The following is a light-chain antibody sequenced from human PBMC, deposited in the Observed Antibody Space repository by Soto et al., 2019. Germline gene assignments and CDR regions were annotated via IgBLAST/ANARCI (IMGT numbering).Light chain of an antibody. CDR1: QSVRSNY. V-gene: IGKV3-20*01. J-gene: IGKJ5*01. CDR2: AAS. CDR3: HQYGDSPLT. Sequence: EIVLTQSPGTLSLSPGERAILSCRASQSVRSNYLAWYQHKPGQAPRLLIYAASSRAAGIPDRFSGSGSGTEFTLALSRLEPEDFAVFYCHQYGDSPLTFGQGTRLEIK.